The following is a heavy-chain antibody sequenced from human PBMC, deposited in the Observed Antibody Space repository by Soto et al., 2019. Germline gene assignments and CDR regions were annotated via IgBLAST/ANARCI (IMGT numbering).Heavy chain of an antibody. CDR3: ASVGDYGDYDYYYMDV. J-gene: IGHJ6*03. V-gene: IGHV3-74*01. Sequence: GGSLSLSCAASGFTFSRYWMHWVRQAPGKGLVWVSRINSDGSSTSYADSVKGRFTISRDNAKNTLYLQMNSLRAEDTAVYYCASVGDYGDYDYYYMDVWGKGTTVTVSS. CDR1: GFTFSRYW. CDR2: INSDGSST. D-gene: IGHD4-17*01.